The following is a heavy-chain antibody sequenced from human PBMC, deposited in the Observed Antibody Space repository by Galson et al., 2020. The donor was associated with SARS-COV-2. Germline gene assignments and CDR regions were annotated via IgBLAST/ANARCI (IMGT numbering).Heavy chain of an antibody. Sequence: NSGGSLRLSCAASGFTFSDYYMSWIRQAPGKGLEWVSYISSSGSTIYYADSVKGRFTISRDNAKNSLYLQMNSLRAEDTAVYYCARGSSPPGRGYYYYYYYMDVWGKGTTVTVSS. CDR3: ARGSSPPGRGYYYYYYYMDV. D-gene: IGHD1-26*01. CDR1: GFTFSDYY. J-gene: IGHJ6*03. CDR2: ISSSGSTI. V-gene: IGHV3-11*01.